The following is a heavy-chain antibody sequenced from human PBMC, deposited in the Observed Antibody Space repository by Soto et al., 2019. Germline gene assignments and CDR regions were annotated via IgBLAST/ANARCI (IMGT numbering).Heavy chain of an antibody. V-gene: IGHV3-30*18. J-gene: IGHJ4*01. CDR1: GFAFSNYD. CDR2: ISSDGTTT. D-gene: IGHD3-9*01. CDR3: AKKGEILTAYSPLDY. Sequence: QPGGSLRLSCAASGFAFSNYDMNWVRQAPGKGLEWVGIISSDGTTTYHTDSVRGRFSISRDNSKNTLYLQMNSLRPEDTAVYYCAKKGEILTAYSPLDYWGQGTLVTVS.